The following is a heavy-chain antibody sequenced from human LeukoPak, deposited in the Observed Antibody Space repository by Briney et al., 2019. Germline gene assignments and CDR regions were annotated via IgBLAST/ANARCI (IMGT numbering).Heavy chain of an antibody. CDR2: INHSGST. D-gene: IGHD3-22*01. CDR1: GGSFSGYY. Sequence: PSETLSLTCAVYGGSFSGYYWSWIRQPPGKGLEWIGEINHSGSTNYNPSLKSRVTISVDTSKNQFSLKLSSVTAADTAVYYCARGPGAYDSSGYYYRTDAFDIWGQGTMVTVSS. J-gene: IGHJ3*02. CDR3: ARGPGAYDSSGYYYRTDAFDI. V-gene: IGHV4-34*01.